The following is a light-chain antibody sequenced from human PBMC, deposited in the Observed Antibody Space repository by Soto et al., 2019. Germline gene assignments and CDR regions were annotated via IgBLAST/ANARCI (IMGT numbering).Light chain of an antibody. CDR2: KAS. CDR1: STISSW. V-gene: IGKV1-5*03. J-gene: IGKJ1*01. Sequence: DIQMTQSPSTLSASVGDRVTITCRASSTISSWLAWYQQKPGKAPKLLIYKASSLESGVPSRFSGSGSGTEFTLTISILQPDDFATYYCQQYNSYPWTFGQGTKVEIK. CDR3: QQYNSYPWT.